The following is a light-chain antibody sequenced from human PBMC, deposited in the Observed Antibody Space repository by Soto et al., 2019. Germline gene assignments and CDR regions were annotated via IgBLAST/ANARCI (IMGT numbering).Light chain of an antibody. CDR1: QSVSNN. J-gene: IGKJ1*01. CDR3: QQSNNWPWT. CDR2: GAS. V-gene: IGKV3D-15*01. Sequence: EIGLTHSPVTLSLSPGERATLSCRASQSVSNNYLAWYQQKPGQAPRLLIYGASNRATGIPARFSGSGSGTDFTLTISSLQSEDFAVYYCQQSNNWPWTFGQGTKVDIK.